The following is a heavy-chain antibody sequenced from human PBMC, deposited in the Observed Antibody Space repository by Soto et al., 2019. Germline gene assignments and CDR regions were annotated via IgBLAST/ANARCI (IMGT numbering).Heavy chain of an antibody. CDR3: ARVLSIAARYDYYYYMDV. CDR1: GFTFSSYA. Sequence: GGSLRLSCAASGFTFSSYAMHWVRQAPGKGLEYVSAISSNGGSTYYANSVKGRFTISRDNSKNTLYLQMGSLRAEDMALYYCARVLSIAARYDYYYYMDVWGKGTTVTVSS. D-gene: IGHD6-6*01. V-gene: IGHV3-64*01. J-gene: IGHJ6*03. CDR2: ISSNGGST.